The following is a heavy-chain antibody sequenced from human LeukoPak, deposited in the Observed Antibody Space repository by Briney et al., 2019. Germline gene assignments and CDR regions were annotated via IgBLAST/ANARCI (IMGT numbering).Heavy chain of an antibody. Sequence: SETLSLTCSVSGGFISDNSWSWIRRPPGKGLEWIGHIHYTGSTDYNPSLKSRVTLSLDTPKNQFSLKVTSVTAADTAVYYCARLSHIAAAGAYSYHSVNIWSQGTTVTVSS. CDR3: ARLSHIAAAGAYSYHSVNI. J-gene: IGHJ6*02. D-gene: IGHD6-13*01. V-gene: IGHV4-59*08. CDR1: GGFISDNS. CDR2: IHYTGST.